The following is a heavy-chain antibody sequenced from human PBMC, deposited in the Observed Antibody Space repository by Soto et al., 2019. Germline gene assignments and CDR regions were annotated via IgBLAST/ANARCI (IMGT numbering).Heavy chain of an antibody. CDR1: GYTFTSYA. D-gene: IGHD6-13*01. J-gene: IGHJ5*02. CDR2: INAGNGNT. CDR3: ASGSSWYDGWFDP. Sequence: QVQLVQSGAEVKKPGASVKVSCKASGYTFTSYAMHWVRQAPGQRLEWMGWINAGNGNTKYSQKFRGRVTITRDTSASTAYMELSSLRSEDTAVYYCASGSSWYDGWFDPWGQGTLVTVSS. V-gene: IGHV1-3*01.